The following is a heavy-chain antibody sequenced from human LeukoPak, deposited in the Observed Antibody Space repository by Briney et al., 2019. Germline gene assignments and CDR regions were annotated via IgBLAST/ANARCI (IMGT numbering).Heavy chain of an antibody. CDR1: GYTFTGYY. V-gene: IGHV1-2*02. CDR2: ISPNSGGT. D-gene: IGHD6-19*01. Sequence: ASVKVSCKASGYTFTGYYMHWVRQAPGQGLEWMGWISPNSGGTNYAQKFQGRVTMTRDTSISTAYMELSRLRSDDTAVYYCARVTHSSGWYRLGSFDYWGQGTLVTVSS. CDR3: ARVTHSSGWYRLGSFDY. J-gene: IGHJ4*02.